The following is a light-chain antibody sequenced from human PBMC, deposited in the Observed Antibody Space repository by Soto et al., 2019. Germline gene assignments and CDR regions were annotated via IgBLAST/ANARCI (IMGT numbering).Light chain of an antibody. J-gene: IGKJ1*01. Sequence: EIVLTQSPGTLSVSPGERDTLSCRASQSVSSKLAWYQQKPCQAPRLLFYGASTGATVIPARFSGSGSETEFTLSISSLQSEDFAVYYCQQYNNWPGTFGQGTKVDIK. CDR3: QQYNNWPGT. V-gene: IGKV3-15*01. CDR2: GAS. CDR1: QSVSSK.